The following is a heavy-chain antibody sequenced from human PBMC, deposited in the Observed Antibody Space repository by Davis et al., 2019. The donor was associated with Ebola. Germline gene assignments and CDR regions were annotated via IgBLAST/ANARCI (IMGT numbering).Heavy chain of an antibody. V-gene: IGHV3-23*01. Sequence: GESLKISCAASGFTFSNNAVSWVRQAPGKGLEWVSAISGSGGSTYYADSVKGRFTISRDNAKNSLYLQMNSLRAEDTAVYYCARRADYWGQGTLVTVSS. CDR2: ISGSGGST. CDR1: GFTFSNNA. J-gene: IGHJ4*02. CDR3: ARRADY.